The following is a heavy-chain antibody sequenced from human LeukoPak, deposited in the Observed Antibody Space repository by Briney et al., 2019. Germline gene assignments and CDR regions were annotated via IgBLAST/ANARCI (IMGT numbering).Heavy chain of an antibody. Sequence: ASVKVSCKASGYTFTDYYVHWVRQAPGEGLEWMGRINPKTGGTIYAQKIQDRVTMTRDTSTSTVYMELSSLRSENTAVYYCARGGTPPMATWGQGTLVTVSS. D-gene: IGHD3-16*01. CDR1: GYTFTDYY. J-gene: IGHJ5*02. V-gene: IGHV1-2*06. CDR3: ARGGTPPMAT. CDR2: INPKTGGT.